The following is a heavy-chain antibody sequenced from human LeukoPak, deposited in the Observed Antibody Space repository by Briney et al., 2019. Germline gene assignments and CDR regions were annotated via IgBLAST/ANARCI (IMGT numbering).Heavy chain of an antibody. V-gene: IGHV4-34*01. Sequence: SETLSLTCAVYGGSFSGYYWSWILQPPGKGLEWIGEINHSGSTNYNPSLKSRVTISVDTSKNQFSLKLSSVTAADTAVYYCARQGDYWGQGTLVTVSS. CDR2: INHSGST. CDR1: GGSFSGYY. CDR3: ARQGDY. J-gene: IGHJ4*02.